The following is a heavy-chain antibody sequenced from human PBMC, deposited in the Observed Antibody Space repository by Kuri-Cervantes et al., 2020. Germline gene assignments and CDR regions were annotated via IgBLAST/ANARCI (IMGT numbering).Heavy chain of an antibody. Sequence: GESLKISCAASGLTLSNYGMHWVRQAPGKGLEWVGRIKSKADGGTTDYAAPVKGRFTISRDDSKNTLYLQMNSLKTEDTAVYYCTTDSYGSGSFDYWGQGTLVTVSS. CDR1: GLTLSNYG. D-gene: IGHD3-10*01. CDR3: TTDSYGSGSFDY. V-gene: IGHV3-15*01. CDR2: IKSKADGGTT. J-gene: IGHJ4*02.